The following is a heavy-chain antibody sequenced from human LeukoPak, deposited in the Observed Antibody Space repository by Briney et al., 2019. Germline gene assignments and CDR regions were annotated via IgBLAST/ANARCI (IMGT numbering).Heavy chain of an antibody. CDR3: AKDVVGATIEGGEGAFDI. V-gene: IGHV3-23*01. J-gene: IGHJ3*02. CDR1: GFTFSSYA. D-gene: IGHD1-26*01. CDR2: ISGSGGST. Sequence: PGGSLRLSCAASGFTFSSYAMSWVRQAPGKGLEWVSAISGSGGSTYYADSVKGRFTISRDNSKNTLYLQMNSLRAEDTAVYYCAKDVVGATIEGGEGAFDIWGQGTMVTVSS.